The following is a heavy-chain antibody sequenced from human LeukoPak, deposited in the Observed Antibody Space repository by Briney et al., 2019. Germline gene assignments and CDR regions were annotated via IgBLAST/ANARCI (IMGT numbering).Heavy chain of an antibody. J-gene: IGHJ4*02. Sequence: ASVKVSCKASGYTFTGYYMHWVRQAPGQGLEWMGWINPNSGGTNYAQKFQGGVTMTRDTSISTAYMELSRLRSDDTAVYYCARVRRFFGGFDYWGQGTLVTVSS. D-gene: IGHD3-3*01. V-gene: IGHV1-2*02. CDR1: GYTFTGYY. CDR2: INPNSGGT. CDR3: ARVRRFFGGFDY.